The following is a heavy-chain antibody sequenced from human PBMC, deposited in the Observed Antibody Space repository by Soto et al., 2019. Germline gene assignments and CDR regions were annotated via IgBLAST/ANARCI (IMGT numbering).Heavy chain of an antibody. CDR2: ISSSSSYI. CDR3: ASPRYCSGGSCPLDY. J-gene: IGHJ4*02. D-gene: IGHD2-15*01. Sequence: PVGSLRLSCAASGFTFSSYSMNWVRQAPGKGLEWVSSISSSSSYIYYADSVKGRFTISRDNAKNSLYLQMNSLRAEDTAVYYCASPRYCSGGSCPLDYWGQGTLVTVSS. V-gene: IGHV3-21*01. CDR1: GFTFSSYS.